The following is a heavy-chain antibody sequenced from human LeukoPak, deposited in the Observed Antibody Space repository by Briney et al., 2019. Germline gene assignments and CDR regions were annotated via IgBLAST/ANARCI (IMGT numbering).Heavy chain of an antibody. CDR3: AKVKGYGSGSLIDF. D-gene: IGHD3-10*01. Sequence: GGSLRLSCAASGFTFRMYGMHWVRQAPGKGLEWVAVISDDGSRKYYGDSVKGRLTISRDNSKNTLSLEMNSLRAEDTAAYYCAKVKGYGSGSLIDFWGQGTLVTVSS. CDR2: ISDDGSRK. V-gene: IGHV3-30*18. CDR1: GFTFRMYG. J-gene: IGHJ4*02.